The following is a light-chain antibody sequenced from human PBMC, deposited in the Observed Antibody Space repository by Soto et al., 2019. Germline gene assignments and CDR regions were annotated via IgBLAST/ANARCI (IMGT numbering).Light chain of an antibody. CDR3: QQYANWPKT. Sequence: IPLTQSPSSLSASVGDRVTITCRASQGISSFLAWYQQKPGKAPKLLIYAASTLQIGVPSRFSGSGSGTEFTLTISSLQSEDAAVYFCQQYANWPKTFGQGTKVDIK. CDR2: AAS. CDR1: QGISSF. V-gene: IGKV1-9*01. J-gene: IGKJ1*01.